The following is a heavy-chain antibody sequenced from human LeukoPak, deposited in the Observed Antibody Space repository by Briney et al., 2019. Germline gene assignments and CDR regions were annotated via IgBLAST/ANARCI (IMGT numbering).Heavy chain of an antibody. J-gene: IGHJ4*02. Sequence: RASVKVSCKASGYTFTGYYMHWVRQAPGQGPEWMGWINPNSGGTNYAQKFQGRVTMTRDTSISTAYMELSRLRSDDTAVYYCARVVGWLQLRHFDYWGQGTLVTVSS. CDR3: ARVVGWLQLRHFDY. CDR1: GYTFTGYY. CDR2: INPNSGGT. V-gene: IGHV1-2*02. D-gene: IGHD5-24*01.